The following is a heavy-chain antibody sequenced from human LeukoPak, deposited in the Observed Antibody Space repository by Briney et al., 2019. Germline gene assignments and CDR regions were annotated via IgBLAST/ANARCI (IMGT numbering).Heavy chain of an antibody. CDR3: ARGWLEQFFDS. CDR2: IYWSGRT. J-gene: IGHJ4*02. D-gene: IGHD5-24*01. CDR1: GGSFSGYY. V-gene: IGHV4-59*01. Sequence: SETLSLTCGVYGGSFSGYYWNWIRQSPGKGLEWIGYIYWSGRTHYNPSLKSRVTISVDTSKNEFSLNLNSVTAADTAVYYCARGWLEQFFDSWGQGTLVTVSS.